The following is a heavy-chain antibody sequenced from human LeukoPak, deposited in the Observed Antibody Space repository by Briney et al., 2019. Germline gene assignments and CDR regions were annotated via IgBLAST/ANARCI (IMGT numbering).Heavy chain of an antibody. CDR2: IYYSGST. J-gene: IGHJ4*02. V-gene: IGHV4-31*03. D-gene: IGHD4-17*01. Sequence: SETLSLTCTVSGGSISSGGFYWTWIRQHPGKGLEWIGYIYYSGSTYYNPSLKSRVTISVDTSKNQFSLKLSSVTAADTAVYYCARSHGDYFDYWGQGTLVTVSS. CDR3: ARSHGDYFDY. CDR1: GGSISSGGFY.